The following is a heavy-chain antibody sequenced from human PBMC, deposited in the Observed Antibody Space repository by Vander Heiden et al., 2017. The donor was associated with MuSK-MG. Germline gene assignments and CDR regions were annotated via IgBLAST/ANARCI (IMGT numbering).Heavy chain of an antibody. CDR1: GLTLSTPV. CDR2: ISTDGMRQ. CDR3: AKEVGSSGRAGFFGS. Sequence: QVQLVESGGGVVQPGTSLRLPCAASGLTLSTPVMHWVRQAPGEGLEWVAGISTDGMRQHYADSVKGRFTISKDNSRNTVYLEMNSLREEDTAVFFCAKEVGSSGRAGFFGSWGQGTLVTVSS. J-gene: IGHJ4*02. D-gene: IGHD6-19*01. V-gene: IGHV3-30*04.